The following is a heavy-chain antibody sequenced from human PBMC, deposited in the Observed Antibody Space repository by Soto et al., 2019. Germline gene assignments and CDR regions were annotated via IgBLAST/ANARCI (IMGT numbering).Heavy chain of an antibody. Sequence: QVQLVQSGAEVTKPGTSVKISCKASGYTFTTFFIQWVRQAPGQGLEWMGIINPTVHTTSYAQKFQGRVTMTSDTSTSTVYMELISLRSEDTAVYYCARDVRGHNRDYWGQVTLVTVSS. CDR2: INPTVHTT. V-gene: IGHV1-46*01. J-gene: IGHJ4*02. CDR3: ARDVRGHNRDY. D-gene: IGHD5-12*01. CDR1: GYTFTTFF.